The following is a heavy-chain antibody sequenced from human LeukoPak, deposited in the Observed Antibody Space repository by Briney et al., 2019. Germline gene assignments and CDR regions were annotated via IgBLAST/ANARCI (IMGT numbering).Heavy chain of an antibody. V-gene: IGHV1-18*01. CDR3: ARDLIAARPGWFDP. Sequence: ALVKVSCKASGYTFTTYGINWVRQAPGQGLEWMGWISAYNGNTNYAQNLQGRVTLTTDTSASTAYMELRSLRSDDTAVYYCARDLIAARPGWFDPWGQGTLVIVSS. CDR2: ISAYNGNT. CDR1: GYTFTTYG. J-gene: IGHJ5*02. D-gene: IGHD6-6*01.